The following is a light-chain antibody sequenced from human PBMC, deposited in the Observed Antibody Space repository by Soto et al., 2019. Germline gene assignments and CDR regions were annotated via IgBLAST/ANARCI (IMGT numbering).Light chain of an antibody. V-gene: IGLV1-44*01. CDR2: SNN. Sequence: QSVLTQPPSASGTPGQRVTISCYGSSSNIGSNTVNWYQQLPGTAPKLLIYSNNQRPSGDPDRFSGSKSGTSASLAISGLQSEDEADYYCAAWDDSLNGRYVFGTGTKLTVL. CDR3: AAWDDSLNGRYV. J-gene: IGLJ1*01. CDR1: SSNIGSNT.